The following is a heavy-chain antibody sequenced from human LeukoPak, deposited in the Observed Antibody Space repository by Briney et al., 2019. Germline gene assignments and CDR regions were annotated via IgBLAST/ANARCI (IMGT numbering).Heavy chain of an antibody. V-gene: IGHV1-2*02. CDR3: ARDHITMVRGVIAGTGLGGY. CDR2: INPNSGGT. Sequence: ASVKVSCKASGYTFTGYYMHWVRQAPGQGLEWMGWINPNSGGTNYAQKFQGRVTMTRDTSISTAYMELSRLRSDDTAVYHCARDHITMVRGVIAGTGLGGYWGQGTLVTVSS. CDR1: GYTFTGYY. J-gene: IGHJ4*02. D-gene: IGHD3-10*01.